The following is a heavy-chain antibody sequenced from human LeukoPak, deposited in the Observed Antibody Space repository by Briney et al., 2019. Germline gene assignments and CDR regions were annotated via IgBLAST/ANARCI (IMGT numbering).Heavy chain of an antibody. D-gene: IGHD3-10*01. J-gene: IGHJ4*02. CDR1: GFTFSSYA. Sequence: PGGSLRLSCAASGFTFSSYAMSWVRQAPGKGLEWVSAISGSAGSTYYADSVKGRFTISRDNSKNTLYLQVNSLRAEDTAVYYCAKDEHGGVLWFGQLLQGGQGTLVTVSS. CDR3: AKDEHGGVLWFGQLLQ. CDR2: ISGSAGST. V-gene: IGHV3-23*01.